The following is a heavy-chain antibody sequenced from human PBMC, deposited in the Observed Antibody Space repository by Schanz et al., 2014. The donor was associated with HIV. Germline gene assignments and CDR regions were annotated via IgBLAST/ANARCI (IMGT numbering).Heavy chain of an antibody. CDR2: IYSGGNT. D-gene: IGHD6-19*01. V-gene: IGHV3-66*01. CDR1: GFTSSDYT. J-gene: IGHJ4*02. Sequence: EVQLMESGGGLVKPGGSLRLSCAAGGFTSSDYTMNWVRQAPGKGLEWVSVIYSGGNTYYADSVKGRFTISRDNSKNMLYLQMNSLRAEDTAVYYCARSSGWRVFDYWGQGTLVTVSS. CDR3: ARSSGWRVFDY.